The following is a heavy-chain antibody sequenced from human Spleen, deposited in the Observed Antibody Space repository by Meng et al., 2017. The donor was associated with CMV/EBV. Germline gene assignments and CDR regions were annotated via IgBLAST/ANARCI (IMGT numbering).Heavy chain of an antibody. CDR3: ARQAFWSGFSFDP. CDR1: GYRFTDYW. V-gene: IGHV5-51*01. J-gene: IGHJ5*02. CDR2: IYPADSDT. Sequence: GESLKISCKGSGYRFTDYWIGWVRQTPGKGLEWMGIIYPADSDTRYSPSLRGQVTISADRSITTAYLQWTRLKASDTAIYYCARQAFWSGFSFDPWGQGTRVTVSS. D-gene: IGHD3-3*01.